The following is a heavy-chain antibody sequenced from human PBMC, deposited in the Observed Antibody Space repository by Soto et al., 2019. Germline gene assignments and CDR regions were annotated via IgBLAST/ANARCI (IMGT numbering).Heavy chain of an antibody. CDR1: GGSISSSSYY. J-gene: IGHJ6*03. V-gene: IGHV4-39*01. D-gene: IGHD6-13*01. Sequence: QLQLQESGPGLVKPSETLSLTCTVSGGSISSSSYYWGWIRQPPGKGLEWIGSIYYSGSTYYNPSLKSRVPISVDTSKNQFSLKLSSVTAADTAVYYCARHESSWDSEDEYYYYYMDVWGKGTTVTVSS. CDR2: IYYSGST. CDR3: ARHESSWDSEDEYYYYYMDV.